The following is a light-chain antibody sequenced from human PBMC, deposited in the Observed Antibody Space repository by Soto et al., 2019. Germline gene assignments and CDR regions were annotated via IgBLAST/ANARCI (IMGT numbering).Light chain of an antibody. Sequence: IVLTQSPGTLSLSQGERATLSCRASQSVSSRSLAWYQQKPGQAPRLLIYGASSRATGIPDRFSGSGSGTDFTLPISRLEPEDFAVYYCQQYGSSPQTFGQGTKVDIK. J-gene: IGKJ1*01. V-gene: IGKV3-20*01. CDR2: GAS. CDR1: QSVSSRS. CDR3: QQYGSSPQT.